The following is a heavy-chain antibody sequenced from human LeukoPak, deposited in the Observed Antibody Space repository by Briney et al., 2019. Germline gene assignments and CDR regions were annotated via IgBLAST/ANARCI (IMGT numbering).Heavy chain of an antibody. CDR2: IMYDGNNK. J-gene: IGHJ4*02. Sequence: PGGSLRLSCAASGFTFSAYGLHWVRQAPGKGLEWVAFIMYDGNNKYYKDSVKGRFTISRDYSKNTLYLQMSSLRTEDTAVYYCTRDRKDHERQTAMIGPIFDCWGQGTLVTVSS. CDR3: TRDRKDHERQTAMIGPIFDC. D-gene: IGHD5-18*01. CDR1: GFTFSAYG. V-gene: IGHV3-30*02.